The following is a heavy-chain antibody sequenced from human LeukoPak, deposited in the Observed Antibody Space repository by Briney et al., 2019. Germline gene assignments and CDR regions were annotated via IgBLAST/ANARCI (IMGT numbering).Heavy chain of an antibody. CDR2: INSDGSST. D-gene: IGHD3-10*01. V-gene: IGHV3-74*01. Sequence: PGGSLRLSCAASGFTFSSYWMHWVRQAPGKGLVWVSRINSDGSSTSYADSVKGRFTISRDNAKNSLYLQMNSLRAEDTAVYYCAREGFSYYYGSGSLNWFDPWGQGTLVTVSS. CDR1: GFTFSSYW. CDR3: AREGFSYYYGSGSLNWFDP. J-gene: IGHJ5*02.